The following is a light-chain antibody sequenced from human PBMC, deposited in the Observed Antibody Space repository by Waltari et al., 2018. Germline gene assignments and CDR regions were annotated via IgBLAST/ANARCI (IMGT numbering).Light chain of an antibody. CDR1: QSVSSY. CDR3: QQRAHWLT. J-gene: IGKJ4*01. Sequence: EIVLTQSPATLSLSPGERATLSCRASQSVSSYLAWYQQKPGQAPRLLIYDASNRATGIPARFSGSGSGTDFTLTITTLEPEDFAVYCCQQRAHWLTFGGGTKVEIK. CDR2: DAS. V-gene: IGKV3-11*01.